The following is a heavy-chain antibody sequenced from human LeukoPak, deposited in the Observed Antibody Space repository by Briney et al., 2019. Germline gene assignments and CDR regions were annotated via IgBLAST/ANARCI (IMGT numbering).Heavy chain of an antibody. V-gene: IGHV4-34*01. J-gene: IGHJ4*02. Sequence: SETLSLTCAVYGESFSAYYWSWIRQPPGEGLEWIGEINHSGRTNYNPSLKSRVTISVDTSKNQFSLKLSSATAADTAVYYCARRKYSSGWYDYWGQGTLVTVFS. D-gene: IGHD6-19*01. CDR1: GESFSAYY. CDR3: ARRKYSSGWYDY. CDR2: INHSGRT.